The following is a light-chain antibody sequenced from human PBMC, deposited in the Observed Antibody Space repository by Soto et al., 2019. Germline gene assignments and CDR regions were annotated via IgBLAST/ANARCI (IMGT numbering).Light chain of an antibody. CDR1: QIVTSS. V-gene: IGKV3-11*01. Sequence: EIVLTQSPATLSLSPGTGATLSCIASQIVTSSLAWYHQRPGPAPRLLIYDTFTRATGIPARFSAKGAGTDFTLTISSLEPEDSAVYFCQLRSDWPPTYTFGQGTKLE. CDR3: QLRSDWPPTYT. CDR2: DTF. J-gene: IGKJ2*01.